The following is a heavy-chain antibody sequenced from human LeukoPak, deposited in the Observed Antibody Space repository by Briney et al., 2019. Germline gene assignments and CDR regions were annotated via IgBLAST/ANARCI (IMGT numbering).Heavy chain of an antibody. CDR3: ARELRNIGEYYFDY. D-gene: IGHD1-14*01. CDR1: TVNHYH. V-gene: IGHV4-4*07. Sequence: SETLSLTCSVDTVNHYHWNWVRQSAGTGLEWIGRVHTTSGNTFANPSLWGRVTVSIDTTKNEFLLQLTSMTAADMAVYHCARELRNIGEYYFDYWGQGVPVTVSS. J-gene: IGHJ4*02. CDR2: VHTTSGNT.